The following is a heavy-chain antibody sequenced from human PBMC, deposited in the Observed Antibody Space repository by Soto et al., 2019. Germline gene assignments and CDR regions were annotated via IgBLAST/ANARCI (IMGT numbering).Heavy chain of an antibody. V-gene: IGHV3-64D*08. Sequence: GGSLRLSCSASGFTFSSYAMHWVRQAPGKGLEYVSAISSNGGSTYYADSVKGRFTISRDNSKNTLYLQMSSLRAEDTAVYYCVKAPYYYGSSEENGMDVWGQGTTVTVSS. CDR1: GFTFSSYA. CDR2: ISSNGGST. CDR3: VKAPYYYGSSEENGMDV. D-gene: IGHD3-10*01. J-gene: IGHJ6*02.